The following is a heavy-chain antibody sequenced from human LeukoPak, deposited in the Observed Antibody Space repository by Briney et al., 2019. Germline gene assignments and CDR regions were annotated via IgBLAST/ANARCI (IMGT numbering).Heavy chain of an antibody. CDR3: ARTYSSSFRNAFDI. V-gene: IGHV1-18*01. Sequence: ASVKVSCKXSGYTFTSYVISWVRQAPGQGLEWMEWISAYNGNTNYAQKLQGRVTMTTDTSTSTAYMELRSLRSDDTAVYYCARTYSSSFRNAFDIWGQGTMVTVSS. CDR1: GYTFTSYV. CDR2: ISAYNGNT. J-gene: IGHJ3*02. D-gene: IGHD6-6*01.